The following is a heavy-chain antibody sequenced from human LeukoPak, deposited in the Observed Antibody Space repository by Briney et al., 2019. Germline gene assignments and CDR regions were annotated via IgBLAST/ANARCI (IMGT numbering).Heavy chain of an antibody. CDR2: IKQDGSEK. J-gene: IGHJ6*02. Sequence: GGSLRLSCAASGFTFSSYRMSWVRQAPGKGLEWVANIKQDGSEKYYVDSVKGRFTISRDNAKNSLYLQMNSLRAEDTAVYYCARTKRYCSSTSCYGYYYYYGMDVWGQGTTVTVSS. D-gene: IGHD2-2*01. V-gene: IGHV3-7*01. CDR3: ARTKRYCSSTSCYGYYYYYGMDV. CDR1: GFTFSSYR.